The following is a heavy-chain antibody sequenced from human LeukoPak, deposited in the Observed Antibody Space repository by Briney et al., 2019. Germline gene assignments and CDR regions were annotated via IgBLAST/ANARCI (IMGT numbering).Heavy chain of an antibody. J-gene: IGHJ3*02. CDR3: ARPSHDSSGYVRDDAFDI. Sequence: GGSLRLSCAASGFTFSSYSMNWVRQAPGKGLEWISSISSSSSYIYYADSVKGRFTISRDNAKNSLYLQMNSLRAEDTAVYYCARPSHDSSGYVRDDAFDIWGQGTMVTVSS. V-gene: IGHV3-21*01. CDR2: ISSSSSYI. D-gene: IGHD3-22*01. CDR1: GFTFSSYS.